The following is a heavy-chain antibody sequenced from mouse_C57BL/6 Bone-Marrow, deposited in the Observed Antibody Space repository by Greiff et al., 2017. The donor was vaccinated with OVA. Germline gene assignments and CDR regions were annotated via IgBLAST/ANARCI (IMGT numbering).Heavy chain of an antibody. J-gene: IGHJ2*01. CDR3: ARLSIY. V-gene: IGHV2-2*01. Sequence: VKLMESGPGLVQPSQSLSITCTVSGFSLTSYGVHWVRQSPGKGLEWLVVIWSGGSTDYNAAFISRLSISKDNSKSQVFFKMNSLQADDTAIYYCARLSIYWGQGTTLTFSS. CDR1: GFSLTSYG. CDR2: IWSGGST.